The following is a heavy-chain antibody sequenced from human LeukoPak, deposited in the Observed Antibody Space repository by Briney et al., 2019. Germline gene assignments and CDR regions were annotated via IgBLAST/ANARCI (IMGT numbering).Heavy chain of an antibody. CDR3: AIRMGLLYLDAFDI. J-gene: IGHJ3*02. CDR1: GGTFSSYA. Sequence: SVKVSCKASGGTFSSYAISWVRQAPGQGLEWMGGIIPIFGTANYAQKFQGRVTITTDESTSTAYMELSSLRSEDTAVYYCAIRMGLLYLDAFDIWGQGTMVTVSS. V-gene: IGHV1-69*05. D-gene: IGHD2-15*01. CDR2: IIPIFGTA.